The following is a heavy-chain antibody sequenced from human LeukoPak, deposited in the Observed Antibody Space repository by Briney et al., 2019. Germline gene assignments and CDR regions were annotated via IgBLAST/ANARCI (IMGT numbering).Heavy chain of an antibody. CDR1: GFTFSSYA. D-gene: IGHD1-26*01. CDR3: ARDPYSGSYGNYYYYFMDV. J-gene: IGHJ6*03. Sequence: GGSLRLSCAASGFTFSSYAIYWVRQAPGKGLEWVAVISYDGSNQYYADSVKGRFTISRDNSKNTLYLQMDSLRPEDTAVYYCARDPYSGSYGNYYYYFMDVWGKGTTVTISS. V-gene: IGHV3-30*04. CDR2: ISYDGSNQ.